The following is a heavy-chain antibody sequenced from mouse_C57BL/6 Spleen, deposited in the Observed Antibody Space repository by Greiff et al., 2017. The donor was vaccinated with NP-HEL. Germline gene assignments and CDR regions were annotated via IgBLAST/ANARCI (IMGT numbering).Heavy chain of an antibody. J-gene: IGHJ2*01. CDR3: ARAYYGSSPYYFDY. CDR1: GFTFSSYA. V-gene: IGHV5-4*03. CDR2: ISDGGSYT. Sequence: EVKLVESGGGLVKPGGSLKLSCAASGFTFSSYAMSWVRQTPEKRLEWVATISDGGSYTYYPDNVKGRFTISRDNAKNNLYLQMSHLKSEDTAMYYCARAYYGSSPYYFDYWGQGTTLTVSS. D-gene: IGHD1-1*01.